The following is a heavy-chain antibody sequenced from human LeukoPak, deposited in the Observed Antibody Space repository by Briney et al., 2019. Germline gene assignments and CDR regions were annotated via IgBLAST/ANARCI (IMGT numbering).Heavy chain of an antibody. J-gene: IGHJ4*02. CDR3: ARSSPLLAAADY. CDR2: IYYSGST. Sequence: SETLSLTCTVSGGSISSYYWSWIRQPPGKGLEWIGYIYYSGSTNYNPSLKSRVTISVDTSKNQFFLKLSSVTAADTAVYYCARSSPLLAAADYWGQGTLVTVSS. CDR1: GGSISSYY. V-gene: IGHV4-59*12. D-gene: IGHD6-13*01.